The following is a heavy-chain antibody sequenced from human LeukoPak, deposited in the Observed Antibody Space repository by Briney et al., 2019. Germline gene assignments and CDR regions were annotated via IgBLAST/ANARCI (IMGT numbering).Heavy chain of an antibody. D-gene: IGHD3-3*01. CDR1: GFTFNSYW. J-gene: IGHJ4*02. CDR2: IKQDGSEK. Sequence: GGSLRLSCAASGFTFNSYWMTWVRQAPGKGLKWVANIKQDGSEKNYVDSVKGRFTISRDNAKNSLYLQMNSLRAEDTAVYHCARETSRATTIFGVVVAHFDFWGQGTLVTVSS. V-gene: IGHV3-7*01. CDR3: ARETSRATTIFGVVVAHFDF.